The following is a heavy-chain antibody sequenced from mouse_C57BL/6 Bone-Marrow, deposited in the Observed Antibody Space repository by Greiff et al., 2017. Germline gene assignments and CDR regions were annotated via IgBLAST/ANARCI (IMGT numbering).Heavy chain of an antibody. V-gene: IGHV5-2*01. CDR2: INSDGGST. CDR3: ARRPLLWVSCGYFDV. CDR1: EYEFPSHD. J-gene: IGHJ1*03. D-gene: IGHD2-1*01. Sequence: EVKLMESGGGLVQPGESLKLSCESNEYEFPSHDMSWVRKTPEKRLELVAAINSDGGSTYYPDTMERRFIISRDNTKKTLYLQMSSLRSEDTALYYCARRPLLWVSCGYFDVWGTGTTVTVSS.